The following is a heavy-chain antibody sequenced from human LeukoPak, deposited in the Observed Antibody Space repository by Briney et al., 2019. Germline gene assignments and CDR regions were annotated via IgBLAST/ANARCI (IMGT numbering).Heavy chain of an antibody. CDR2: INHSGST. CDR1: GGSFSGYY. J-gene: IGHJ4*02. D-gene: IGHD3-22*01. CDR3: ASRYYYDSSGYH. V-gene: IGHV4-34*01. Sequence: PSETLSLTCAVYGGSFSGYYWSWIRQPPGKGLEWIGEINHSGSTNYNPSLKSRVTMSVDTSKNQFSLKLSSVTAADTAVYYCASRYYYDSSGYHWGQGTLVTVSS.